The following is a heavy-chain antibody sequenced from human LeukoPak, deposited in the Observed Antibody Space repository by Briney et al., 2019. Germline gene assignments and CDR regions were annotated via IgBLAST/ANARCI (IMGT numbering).Heavy chain of an antibody. CDR3: ASAIWRAFDY. Sequence: PSETLSLTCTVSGDSVTTTNFYWGWIRQPPGKGLEWIGEINHSGSTNYNPSLKSRVTISVDTSKNQFSLKLSSVTAADTAVYYCASAIWRAFDYWGQGTLVTVSS. CDR1: GDSVTTTNFY. D-gene: IGHD3-3*01. CDR2: INHSGST. V-gene: IGHV4-39*07. J-gene: IGHJ4*02.